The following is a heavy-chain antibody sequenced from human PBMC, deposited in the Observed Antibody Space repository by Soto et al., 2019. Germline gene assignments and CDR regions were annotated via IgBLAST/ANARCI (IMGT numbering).Heavy chain of an antibody. Sequence: VQLVESGGGVVQPGRSLRLSCAASGFTFSSYGMHWVRQAPGKGLEWVAVISYDGSNKYYADSVKGRFTISRDNSKNTLYLQMNSLRAEDTAVYYCAKDLGNSTGRGLDYWGQGTLVTVSS. CDR2: ISYDGSNK. CDR1: GFTFSSYG. V-gene: IGHV3-30*18. J-gene: IGHJ4*02. D-gene: IGHD1-1*01. CDR3: AKDLGNSTGRGLDY.